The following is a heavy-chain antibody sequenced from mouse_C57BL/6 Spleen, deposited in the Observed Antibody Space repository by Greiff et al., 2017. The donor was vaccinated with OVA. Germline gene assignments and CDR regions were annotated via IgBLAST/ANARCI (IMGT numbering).Heavy chain of an antibody. Sequence: QVQLQQSGPGLVQPSQSLSITCTVSGFSFTSSGVHWVRQPPGKGLEWLGVIWSGGRTDYNAAFISRQSIRKANYTSNVVFMQHSLQAADTATYYCAKSDDYYAMDYWGQGTSVTVSS. CDR2: IWSGGRT. J-gene: IGHJ4*01. CDR3: AKSDDYYAMDY. D-gene: IGHD2-12*01. V-gene: IGHV2-4*01. CDR1: GFSFTSSG.